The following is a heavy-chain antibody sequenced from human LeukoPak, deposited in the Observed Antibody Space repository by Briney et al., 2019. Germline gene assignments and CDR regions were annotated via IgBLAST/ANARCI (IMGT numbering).Heavy chain of an antibody. CDR2: ISYDGSNK. D-gene: IGHD3-10*01. CDR1: GFTFSSYG. V-gene: IGHV3-30*18. Sequence: GGSLRLSCAASGFTFSSYGMHWVRQAPGKGLXXXXVISYDGSNKYYADSVKGRFTISRDNSKNTLYLQMNSLRAEDTAVYYCAKGTFTMVRGVINHYYGMDVWGKGTTVTVSS. CDR3: AKGTFTMVRGVINHYYGMDV. J-gene: IGHJ6*04.